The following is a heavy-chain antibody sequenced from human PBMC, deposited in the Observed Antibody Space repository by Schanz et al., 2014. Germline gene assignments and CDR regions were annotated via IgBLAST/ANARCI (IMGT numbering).Heavy chain of an antibody. CDR2: IWYDGSNK. CDR1: GFTFSSYA. Sequence: QVQLVESGGGVVQPGRSLRLSCAASGFTFSSYAMHWVRQAPGKGLEWVAFIWYDGSNKYYADSVKGRFTISRDNSKNTLYLHMNTLRSEDTAVYYCAKDSTHIDIVLVPTAIDYWGQGTLVTVSS. V-gene: IGHV3-30*02. D-gene: IGHD2-2*01. CDR3: AKDSTHIDIVLVPTAIDY. J-gene: IGHJ4*02.